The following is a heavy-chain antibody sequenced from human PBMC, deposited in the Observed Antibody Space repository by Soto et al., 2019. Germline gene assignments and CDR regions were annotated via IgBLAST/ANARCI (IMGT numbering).Heavy chain of an antibody. D-gene: IGHD1-1*01. J-gene: IGHJ4*02. CDR3: ARGGSRRLQLLFVFDS. V-gene: IGHV3-53*01. CDR2: IYSGGST. CDR1: GFTVSSNY. Sequence: EVQLVESGGGLIQPGGSLRLSCAASGFTVSSNYMSWVRQAPGKGLVWVSVIYSGGSTYYADSVKDRFTISRDNSKNTLYLQMNGLRAEDTAVYYCARGGSRRLQLLFVFDSWGQGTLVTVSS.